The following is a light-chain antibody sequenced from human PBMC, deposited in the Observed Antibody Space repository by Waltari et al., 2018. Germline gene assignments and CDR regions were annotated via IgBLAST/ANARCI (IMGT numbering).Light chain of an antibody. CDR3: QQYNRFSP. Sequence: DTQLSQFPSTLAASVGDRVTITCRAREAIKKWLAWYQQKPGKAPKVLIYDASTLQSGVPSRFSGSGSGTEFTLTIDSLQPDDFATYYCQQYNRFSPFGQGTNVEVK. J-gene: IGKJ1*01. V-gene: IGKV1-5*01. CDR1: EAIKKW. CDR2: DAS.